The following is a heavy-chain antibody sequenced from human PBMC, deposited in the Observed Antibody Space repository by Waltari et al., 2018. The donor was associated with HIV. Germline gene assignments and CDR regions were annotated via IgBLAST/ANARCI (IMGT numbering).Heavy chain of an antibody. CDR1: GFFISSNNYY. CDR3: ARHKNRGSYFPVDF. D-gene: IGHD1-26*01. J-gene: IGHJ4*02. CDR2: IFYSGTT. V-gene: IGHV4-39*07. Sequence: QLQLHESGPGLVKPSETLSLTCIASGFFISSNNYYWGWIRQPPGKGLEWIGNIFYSGTTNYNPSLESRVTISIDTSKSQFSLNLDSVTAADTAIYYCARHKNRGSYFPVDFWGQGTLVAVSS.